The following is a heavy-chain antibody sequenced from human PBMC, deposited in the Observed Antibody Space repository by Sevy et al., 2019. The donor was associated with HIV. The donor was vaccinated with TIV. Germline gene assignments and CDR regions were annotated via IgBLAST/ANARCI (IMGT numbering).Heavy chain of an antibody. CDR1: GFTFSTYL. V-gene: IGHV3-74*03. CDR3: TRGRKYYYDSSGSRYDAFDI. D-gene: IGHD3-22*01. Sequence: GGSLRLSCAASGFTFSTYLMHWVRQAPGKELVWVSRIDSDGSSTKYADSVKGRFTISRDNAKNTLYLQMNSLRVEDTAVYYCTRGRKYYYDSSGSRYDAFDIWGQGTMVTVSS. CDR2: IDSDGSST. J-gene: IGHJ3*02.